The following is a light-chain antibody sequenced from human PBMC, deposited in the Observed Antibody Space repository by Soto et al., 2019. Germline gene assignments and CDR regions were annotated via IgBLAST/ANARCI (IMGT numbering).Light chain of an antibody. V-gene: IGKV3-15*01. CDR2: GAS. Sequence: EIVMTQSPATLSVSPCERATLSCRASQSVSSNLAWYQQKPGQAPRLLIYGASTRATGVPARFSGSGSGTEFTLTISSLQSEDFVVYYCQQYNNWPPWTFGQGTKVEI. J-gene: IGKJ1*01. CDR3: QQYNNWPPWT. CDR1: QSVSSN.